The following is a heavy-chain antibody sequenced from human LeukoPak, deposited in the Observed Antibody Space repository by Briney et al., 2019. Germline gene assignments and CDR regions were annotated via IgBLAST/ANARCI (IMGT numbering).Heavy chain of an antibody. D-gene: IGHD2-21*02. CDR1: GFTFSSYS. CDR3: AKDRLLNCRGDCYIFDY. Sequence: GGSLRLSCAASGFTFSSYSMNWVRQAPGKGLEWVSSISSSSSYIYYADSVKGRFTISRDNAKNSLYLQMNSLRAEDTAVYYCAKDRLLNCRGDCYIFDYWGQGTVVTVSS. J-gene: IGHJ4*02. V-gene: IGHV3-21*04. CDR2: ISSSSSYI.